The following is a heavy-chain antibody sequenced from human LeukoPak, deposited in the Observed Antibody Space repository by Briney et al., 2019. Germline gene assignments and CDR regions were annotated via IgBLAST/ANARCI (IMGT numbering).Heavy chain of an antibody. Sequence: ASVKVSCKASGYTFTSYGISWVRQAPGQGLEWMGRIIPILGIANYAQKFQGRVTITADKSTSTAYMELSSLRSEDTAVYYCAGPTTDYYYYGMDVWGQGTTVTVSS. CDR3: AGPTTDYYYYGMDV. V-gene: IGHV1-69*04. CDR1: GYTFTSYG. J-gene: IGHJ6*02. D-gene: IGHD1-1*01. CDR2: IIPILGIA.